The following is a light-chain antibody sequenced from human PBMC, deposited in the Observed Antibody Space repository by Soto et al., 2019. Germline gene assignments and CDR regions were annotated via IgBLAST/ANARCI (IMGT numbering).Light chain of an antibody. CDR2: EVN. Sequence: QSALTQPPSASGSPGQSVTISCTGTSSDVGGYNFVSWYQQYPGKVPKLMVYEVNKWPSGVYDRFSGSKSDNTASLTVSGLPAEDEADYYCTSYAGGNNVFGTGTKLTVL. V-gene: IGLV2-8*01. CDR3: TSYAGGNNV. CDR1: SSDVGGYNF. J-gene: IGLJ1*01.